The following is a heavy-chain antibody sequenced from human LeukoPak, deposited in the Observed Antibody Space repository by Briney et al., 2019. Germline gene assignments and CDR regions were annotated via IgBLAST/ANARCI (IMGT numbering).Heavy chain of an antibody. D-gene: IGHD6-13*01. CDR3: ARDFRIRVAAAGYDMSGY. J-gene: IGHJ4*02. V-gene: IGHV3-30-3*01. CDR2: ISYDGSNK. Sequence: GRSLRLSCAASGFTFSSYAMPWVRQAPGKGLEWVAVISYDGSNKYYADSVKGRFTISRDNSKNTLYLQMNSLRAEDTAVYYCARDFRIRVAAAGYDMSGYWGQGTLVTVSS. CDR1: GFTFSSYA.